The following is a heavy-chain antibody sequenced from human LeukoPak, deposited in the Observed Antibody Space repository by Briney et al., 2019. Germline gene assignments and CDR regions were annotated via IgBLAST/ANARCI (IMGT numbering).Heavy chain of an antibody. D-gene: IGHD5-18*01. CDR3: ARDPVDTAMDPYFDY. CDR2: IKQDGSEK. Sequence: GGSLRLSCAASGFTFSSYAMSWVRQAPGKGLEWVANIKQDGSEKYYVDSVKGRFTISRDNAKNSLYLQMNSLRAEDTAVYYCARDPVDTAMDPYFDYWGQGTLVTVSS. J-gene: IGHJ4*02. V-gene: IGHV3-7*01. CDR1: GFTFSSYA.